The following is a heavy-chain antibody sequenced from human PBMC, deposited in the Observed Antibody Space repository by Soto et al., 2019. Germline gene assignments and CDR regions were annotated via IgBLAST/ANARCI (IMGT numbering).Heavy chain of an antibody. CDR2: ISGSGGTT. J-gene: IGHJ3*02. Sequence: EVQLLESGGGLEQPGGSLRLSCIGSGLTFRNYPMSWVRQVPGKGLEWVAGISGSGGTTYYADSVKGRFTISRDNSKXXXXXXXXXXXXXXXXXXXXXXXXXXRPDVVNDVFDIWGQGTTVTVSS. CDR1: GLTFRNYP. V-gene: IGHV3-23*01. CDR3: XXXXXXRPDVVNDVFDI. D-gene: IGHD2-15*01.